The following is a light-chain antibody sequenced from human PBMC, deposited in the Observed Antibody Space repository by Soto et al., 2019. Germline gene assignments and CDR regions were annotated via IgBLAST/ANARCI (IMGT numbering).Light chain of an antibody. CDR1: QSLSSY. CDR2: AAS. Sequence: DIQMTQSPSSLSASVGDRVTITCRASQSLSSYLNWYQQKPGKAPKLLIYAASSLQSGVPSRFSGSDSGTDFTLTISSLQPEDFATYYCQQSHSTPLTFGGGTKVEIK. CDR3: QQSHSTPLT. V-gene: IGKV1-39*01. J-gene: IGKJ4*01.